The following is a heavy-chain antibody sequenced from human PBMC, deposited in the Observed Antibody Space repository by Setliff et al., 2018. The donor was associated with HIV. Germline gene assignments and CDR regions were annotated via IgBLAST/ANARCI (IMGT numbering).Heavy chain of an antibody. V-gene: IGHV4-39*01. CDR2: IYYSGST. CDR1: GGSISSSGYF. CDR3: ARRYYDSSGYYYPFDY. J-gene: IGHJ4*02. D-gene: IGHD3-22*01. Sequence: PSETLSLTCTVSGGSISSSGYFWGWIRQPPGKGLEWIGSIYYSGSTYYNPSLKSRVTISVDTSENQFSLKLSSVTAADTAVYYRARRYYDSSGYYYPFDYWGQGTLVTVSS.